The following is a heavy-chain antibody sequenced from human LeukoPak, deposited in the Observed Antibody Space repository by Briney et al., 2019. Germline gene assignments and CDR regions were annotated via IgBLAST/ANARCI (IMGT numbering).Heavy chain of an antibody. CDR1: GYTFTNYA. CDR2: ITAYNGNT. Sequence: ASVKVSCKTSGYTFTNYAISWVRQAPGQGLEWMGWITAYNGNTNYAQKLQGRVTMTTDTSTRTAYMELRSLRSDDTAVYYCAKGGNGYVDYWGQGTLVTVSS. J-gene: IGHJ4*02. V-gene: IGHV1-18*04. D-gene: IGHD3-16*01. CDR3: AKGGNGYVDY.